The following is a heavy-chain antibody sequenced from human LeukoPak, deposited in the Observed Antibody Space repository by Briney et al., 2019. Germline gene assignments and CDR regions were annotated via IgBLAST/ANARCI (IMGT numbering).Heavy chain of an antibody. CDR3: ARDENDFDAFDI. CDR2: ISSSSSYI. V-gene: IGHV3-21*01. J-gene: IGHJ3*02. D-gene: IGHD3-3*01. CDR1: GFTFSSYS. Sequence: GGSLRLPCAASGFTFSSYSMNWVRQAPGKGLEWVSSISSSSSYIYYADSVKGRFTISRDNAKNSLYLQMNSLRAEDTAVYYCARDENDFDAFDIWAQGTMATVSS.